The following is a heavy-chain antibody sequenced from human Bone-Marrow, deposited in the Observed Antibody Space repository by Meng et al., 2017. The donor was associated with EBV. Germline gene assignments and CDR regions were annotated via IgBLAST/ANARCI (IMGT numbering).Heavy chain of an antibody. Sequence: QVQLGEAGAGLVKPWASLGLSCAASGFTFSVDYNCWIWRAHGTGLEWVSNRCISGSCCFNTDPLMSRCTISTENAKNTLFPQMLSPRSDDTSVYYCGRDFIVGTLPLDHWGQGTLVTASS. J-gene: IGHJ4*02. V-gene: IGHV3-11*01. D-gene: IGHD1-26*01. CDR2: RCISGSCC. CDR3: GRDFIVGTLPLDH. CDR1: GFTFSVDY.